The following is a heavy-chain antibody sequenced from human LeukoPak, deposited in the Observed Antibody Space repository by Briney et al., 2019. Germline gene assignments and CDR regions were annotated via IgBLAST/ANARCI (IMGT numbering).Heavy chain of an antibody. Sequence: PGGSLRLSCAASGFTVSSNYMSWVRQAPGKGLEWVSVIYSGGSTYYADSVKGRFTISRDNSKNTLYLQMISLRAEDTAVYYCARGFVSYYDSSENYMDVWGKGTTVTVSS. J-gene: IGHJ6*03. CDR3: ARGFVSYYDSSENYMDV. CDR2: IYSGGST. D-gene: IGHD3-22*01. V-gene: IGHV3-66*02. CDR1: GFTVSSNY.